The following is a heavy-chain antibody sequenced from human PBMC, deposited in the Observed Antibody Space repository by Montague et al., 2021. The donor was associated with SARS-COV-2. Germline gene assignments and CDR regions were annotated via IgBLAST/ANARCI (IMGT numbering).Heavy chain of an antibody. D-gene: IGHD3-10*01. CDR1: GFTFSTYD. J-gene: IGHJ4*01. CDR3: AREGAGSTYYFVY. Sequence: SLRLSCAASGFTFSTYDMHWVRQAPGKGLEWVAFISYGGGNKYYADSVKGRFTISRDNSMNTLYVQMNSLRAEDTAVYYCAREGAGSTYYFVYWGKEPWSPSPQ. V-gene: IGHV3-30-3*01. CDR2: ISYGGGNK.